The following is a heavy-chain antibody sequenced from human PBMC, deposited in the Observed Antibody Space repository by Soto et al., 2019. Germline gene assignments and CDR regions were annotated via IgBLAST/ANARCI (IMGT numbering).Heavy chain of an antibody. CDR3: ARGRRYCSSTSCSNYYYYGMDV. CDR1: GGSFSGYY. J-gene: IGHJ6*02. CDR2: INHSGST. V-gene: IGHV4-34*01. Sequence: SETLSLTCAVYGGSFSGYYWSWIRQPPGKGLEWIGEINHSGSTNYNPSLKSRVTISVDTSKNQFSLKLSSVTAADTAVYYCARGRRYCSSTSCSNYYYYGMDVWGQGTTVTVSS. D-gene: IGHD2-2*01.